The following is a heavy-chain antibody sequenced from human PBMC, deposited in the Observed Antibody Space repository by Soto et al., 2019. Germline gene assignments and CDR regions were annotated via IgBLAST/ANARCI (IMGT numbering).Heavy chain of an antibody. J-gene: IGHJ1*01. V-gene: IGHV3-30*18. D-gene: IGHD5-18*01. CDR2: ISYDGSNK. CDR3: AKSLGGYSYGLWYFQH. CDR1: GFTFSSYG. Sequence: QVPLVESGGGVVQPGRSLRLSCAASGFTFSSYGMHWVRQAPGKGLEWVAVISYDGSNKYYADSVKGRFTISRDNSKNTLYLQMNSLRAEDTAVYYCAKSLGGYSYGLWYFQHWGQGTLVTVSS.